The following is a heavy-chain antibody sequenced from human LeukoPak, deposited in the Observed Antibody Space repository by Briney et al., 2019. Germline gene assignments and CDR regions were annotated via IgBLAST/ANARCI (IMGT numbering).Heavy chain of an antibody. CDR3: ARGQVPAARGYNWFDP. Sequence: SETLSLTCAVYGWSFNDYYWNWIRQPPGKGLEWIGEINARGDTNYNPSLKSRVTISVDTSRKQFSLRLTSMIAADTALYYCARGQVPAARGYNWFDPWGQGTLVTVPS. CDR2: INARGDT. D-gene: IGHD2-2*01. V-gene: IGHV4-34*01. CDR1: GWSFNDYY. J-gene: IGHJ5*02.